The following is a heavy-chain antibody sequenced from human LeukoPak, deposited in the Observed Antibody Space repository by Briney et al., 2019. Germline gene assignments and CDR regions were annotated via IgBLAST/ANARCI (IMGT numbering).Heavy chain of an antibody. J-gene: IGHJ6*03. CDR1: GFTFSGSA. CDR3: TRQEGIAVAGTRYYYYYYMDV. Sequence: GGSLRLSCAASGFTFSGSAMHWVRQASGKGLEWVGRIRSKANSYATAYAASVKGRFTISRDDSKNTAYLQMNSLKTEDTAVYYCTRQEGIAVAGTRYYYYYYMDVWGKGTTVTVSS. V-gene: IGHV3-73*01. CDR2: IRSKANSYAT. D-gene: IGHD6-19*01.